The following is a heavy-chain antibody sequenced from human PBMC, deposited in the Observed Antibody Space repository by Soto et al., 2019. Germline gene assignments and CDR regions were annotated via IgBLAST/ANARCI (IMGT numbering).Heavy chain of an antibody. J-gene: IGHJ6*02. CDR1: GFTFSSYG. CDR3: AKDPYYDFWSGYLPSGMDV. V-gene: IGHV3-30*18. Sequence: PGGSLRLSCAASGFTFSSYGMHWVRQAPGKGLEWVAVISYDGSNKYYADSVKGRFTISRDNSKNTLYLQMNSLRAEDTAVYYCAKDPYYDFWSGYLPSGMDVWGQGTTVTVSS. CDR2: ISYDGSNK. D-gene: IGHD3-3*01.